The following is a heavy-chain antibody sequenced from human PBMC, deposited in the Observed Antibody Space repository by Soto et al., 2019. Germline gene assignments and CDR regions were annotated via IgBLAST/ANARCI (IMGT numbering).Heavy chain of an antibody. Sequence: QVQLVQSGAEVKKPGASVKVSCKAPRYIFTAYFMHWVRQAPGQGLEWMGWINHSNGATHYGLSFQGRVTMTRETSISTAYMELSSLRSDDTAGYYCASHDPGARFDPGGQGTLVIVSS. CDR1: RYIFTAYF. CDR3: ASHDPGARFDP. D-gene: IGHD1-1*01. CDR2: INHSNGAT. V-gene: IGHV1-2*02. J-gene: IGHJ5*02.